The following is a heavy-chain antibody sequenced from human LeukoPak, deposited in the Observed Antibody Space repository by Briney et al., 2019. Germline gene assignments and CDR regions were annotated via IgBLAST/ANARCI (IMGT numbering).Heavy chain of an antibody. J-gene: IGHJ3*02. Sequence: GGSLRLSCSASGFAFNSYPVHWVRQAPGKGLEYVSGISRNGGSTYYADSVKGRFTVSRDNSKNTLYLQMSSLRAEDTAVYYCVKESGFMVAPNSAFDIWGQGTMVTVSS. CDR3: VKESGFMVAPNSAFDI. D-gene: IGHD4/OR15-4a*01. CDR2: ISRNGGST. V-gene: IGHV3-64D*06. CDR1: GFAFNSYP.